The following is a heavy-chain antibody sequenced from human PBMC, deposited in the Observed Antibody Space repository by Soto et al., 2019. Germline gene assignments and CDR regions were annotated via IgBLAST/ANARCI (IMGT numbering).Heavy chain of an antibody. D-gene: IGHD4-17*01. Sequence: GSPRLSCSASGFTFSSYGMHWVRQAPGKGLEWVAVIWYDGSNKYYADSVKGRFTISRDNSKNTLYLQMNSLRAEDTAVYYCARDDYGDYEVSFGIDYWGQGTLVTVSS. CDR3: ARDDYGDYEVSFGIDY. CDR2: IWYDGSNK. J-gene: IGHJ4*02. CDR1: GFTFSSYG. V-gene: IGHV3-33*01.